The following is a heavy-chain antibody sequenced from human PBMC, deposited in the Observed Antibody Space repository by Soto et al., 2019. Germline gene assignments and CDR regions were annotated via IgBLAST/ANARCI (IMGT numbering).Heavy chain of an antibody. J-gene: IGHJ6*02. CDR2: INGDGSTT. Sequence: EVQLVESGGGLLQPGGSLRLSCTASGFTFSTYWMHWVRQAPGKGLVWVSRINGDGSTTAYADSVKGRFTISRDNAKNTLFLQVNSLRDEDTAVDYCARGLRNYYGVDVWGQGTTVTVSS. V-gene: IGHV3-74*01. CDR1: GFTFSTYW. CDR3: ARGLRNYYGVDV.